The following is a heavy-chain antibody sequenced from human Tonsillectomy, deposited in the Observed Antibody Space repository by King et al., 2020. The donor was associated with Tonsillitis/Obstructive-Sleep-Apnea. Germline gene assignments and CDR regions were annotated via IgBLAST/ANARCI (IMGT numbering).Heavy chain of an antibody. CDR2: ISGSGGST. V-gene: IGHV3-23*04. CDR1: GFTFSSYA. J-gene: IGHJ3*02. CDR3: AKARVVMATIRDAFVI. D-gene: IGHD5-24*01. Sequence: VQLVESGGGLVQPGGSLRLSCAASGFTFSSYAMSWVRQAPGKGLEWVSAISGSGGSTYYADSVKGRFTISRDNSKNTLYLQMNSLRAEDPAVYYCAKARVVMATIRDAFVIWGQGKMVTVSS.